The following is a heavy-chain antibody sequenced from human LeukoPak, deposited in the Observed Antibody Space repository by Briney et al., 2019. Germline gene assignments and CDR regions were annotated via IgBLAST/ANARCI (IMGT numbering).Heavy chain of an antibody. CDR2: INDDGRAT. CDR1: GFTFSSYW. D-gene: IGHD3-10*01. V-gene: IGHV3-74*01. Sequence: GGSLRLSCAASGFTFSSYWMHWVRHVPGKGLVWVSRINDDGRATTYADSVKGRFTISRDNAKNTLFLQINSLRDEDTAVYYCARARDSGSATSDYWGQGTLVTVSS. J-gene: IGHJ4*02. CDR3: ARARDSGSATSDY.